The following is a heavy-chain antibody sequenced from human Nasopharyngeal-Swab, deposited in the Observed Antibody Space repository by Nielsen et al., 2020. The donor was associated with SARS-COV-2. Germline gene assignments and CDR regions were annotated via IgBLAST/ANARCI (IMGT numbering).Heavy chain of an antibody. CDR1: EFTFSGSA. CDR2: IRSKVNSFAT. D-gene: IGHD4-17*01. CDR3: TCPYGDYGYWHFDL. Sequence: GGSLRLSCAASEFTFSGSAVHWVRQASGKGLEWVGRIRSKVNSFATSYIPSVKGRFTISRDDSKNTAYLQMNSLKTEDTAVYYCTCPYGDYGYWHFDLWGRGTLVTVSS. J-gene: IGHJ2*01. V-gene: IGHV3-73*01.